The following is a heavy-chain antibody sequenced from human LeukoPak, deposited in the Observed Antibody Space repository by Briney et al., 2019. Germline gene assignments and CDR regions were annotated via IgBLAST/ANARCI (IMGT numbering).Heavy chain of an antibody. CDR3: TSNMAANYHYFYGIDV. CDR1: GFIFSTYY. J-gene: IGHJ6*02. D-gene: IGHD6-6*01. Sequence: GRSLRLSCAASGFIFSTYYMAWIRQAPGKGLEWVAFISSSTTSTYYADSVKGRFTVSRDNAKNSLSLQMSSLGVEDTGVYYCTSNMAANYHYFYGIDVWGQGTTVTVSS. V-gene: IGHV3-11*01. CDR2: ISSSTTST.